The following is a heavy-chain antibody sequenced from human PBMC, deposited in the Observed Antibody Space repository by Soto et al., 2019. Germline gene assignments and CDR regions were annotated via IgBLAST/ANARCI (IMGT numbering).Heavy chain of an antibody. CDR1: GFTFSAYG. CDR3: AKVTFSGDYYYSYGMDV. V-gene: IGHV3-30*18. J-gene: IGHJ6*01. CDR2: ISYDGISK. D-gene: IGHD1-26*01. Sequence: QEKLVESGGGVVQPGRSLRLSCAASGFTFSAYGMHWVRQAPGKGLEWVPVISYDGISKYYADSVKGRFIVSRDNSKNTLYLQMNSLRPEDTAVYYCAKVTFSGDYYYSYGMDVWGQGTTVTVSS.